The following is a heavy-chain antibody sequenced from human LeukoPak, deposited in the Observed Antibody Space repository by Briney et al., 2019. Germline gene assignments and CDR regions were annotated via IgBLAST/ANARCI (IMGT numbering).Heavy chain of an antibody. CDR3: TTGGLWYSGRVF. CDR2: IKTKTDGGTT. J-gene: IGHJ4*02. CDR1: GFTFSNAW. V-gene: IGHV3-15*01. Sequence: GGSLRLSCAASGFTFSNAWMSWVRQAQGKGLEWVGRIKTKTDGGTTAFAAPVKGRFTMSRDDSKNTLYLQMNSLKTEDTAMYYCTTGGLWYSGRVFWGQGTLVTVS. D-gene: IGHD3-10*01.